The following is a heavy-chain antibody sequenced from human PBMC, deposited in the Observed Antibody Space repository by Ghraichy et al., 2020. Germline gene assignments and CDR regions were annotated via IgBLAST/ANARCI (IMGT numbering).Heavy chain of an antibody. J-gene: IGHJ3*02. D-gene: IGHD3/OR15-3a*01. V-gene: IGHV3-15*01. Sequence: GGSLRLSCAGSGFTFSNAWMSWVRQAPGKGLEWVARIKSKPDGETIDYAAPVNGRFTISRDDSKNMVSLQMNSLKTEDTAVYFCATGLAFDIWGQGTMVTVSP. CDR1: GFTFSNAW. CDR3: ATGLAFDI. CDR2: IKSKPDGETI.